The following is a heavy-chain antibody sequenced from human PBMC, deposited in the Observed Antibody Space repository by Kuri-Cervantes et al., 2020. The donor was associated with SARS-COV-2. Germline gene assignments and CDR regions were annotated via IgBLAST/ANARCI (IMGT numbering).Heavy chain of an antibody. Sequence: GSLRLSCTVSGGSISSYYWSWIRQPPGKGLEWIGYIYYSGSTNYNPSLKSRVTISVDTSKNQFSLKLSSVTAADTAVYYCATMVRGALDYWGQGTLVTVSS. D-gene: IGHD3-10*01. CDR1: GGSISSYY. CDR2: IYYSGST. CDR3: ATMVRGALDY. V-gene: IGHV4-59*01. J-gene: IGHJ4*02.